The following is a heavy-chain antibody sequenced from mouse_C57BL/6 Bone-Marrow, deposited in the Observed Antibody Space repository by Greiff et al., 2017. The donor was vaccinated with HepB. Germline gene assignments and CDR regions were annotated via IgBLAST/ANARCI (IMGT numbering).Heavy chain of an antibody. D-gene: IGHD1-1*01. CDR3: ARYWYYGSRESLYYYAMDY. CDR1: GFTFTDYY. V-gene: IGHV7-3*01. J-gene: IGHJ4*01. CDR2: IRNKANGYTT. Sequence: EVQLVESGGGLVQPGGSLSLSCAASGFTFTDYYMSWVRQPPGKALEWLGFIRNKANGYTTEYSASVKGRFTISRDNSQSILYLQMNALRAEDSATYYCARYWYYGSRESLYYYAMDYWGQGTSVTVSS.